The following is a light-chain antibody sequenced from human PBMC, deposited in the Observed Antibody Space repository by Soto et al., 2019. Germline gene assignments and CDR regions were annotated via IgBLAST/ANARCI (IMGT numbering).Light chain of an antibody. CDR1: QSISSW. V-gene: IGKV1-5*03. CDR2: KAS. J-gene: IGKJ1*01. Sequence: DIQMTQSPSTLSASVGDRVTITXRASQSISSWLAWYQQKPGKAPKLLIYKASSLESGVPSRFSGSGSGTEFTLTISSLQPDDFATYYCQQYNSYGTFGQGTKVDIK. CDR3: QQYNSYGT.